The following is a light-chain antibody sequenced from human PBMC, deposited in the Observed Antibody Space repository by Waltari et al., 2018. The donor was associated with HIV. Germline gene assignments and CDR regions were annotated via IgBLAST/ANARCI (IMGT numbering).Light chain of an antibody. CDR3: ETWDTNTWV. V-gene: IGLV4-60*03. J-gene: IGLJ3*02. CDR2: LENSGRY. CDR1: SGHRNYI. Sequence: QPVLTQSSSASVSLGSSVKLTCSLSSGHRNYIIAWHQQQPGKAPRYLMKLENSGRYNKVSGVPDRFSGSSSGADRYLTISNLQSEDEADYYCETWDTNTWVFGGGTKLTVL.